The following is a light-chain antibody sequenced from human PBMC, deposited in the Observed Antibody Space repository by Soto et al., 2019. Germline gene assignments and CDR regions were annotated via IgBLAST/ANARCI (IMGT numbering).Light chain of an antibody. V-gene: IGKV3-11*01. J-gene: IGKJ1*01. CDR3: QQRSNWPPT. CDR1: QSVNSY. CDR2: DAS. Sequence: IVLTQSPATLSLSAGERSTLSCRASQSVNSYLAWYQQKPGQAPRLLIYDASNRATGIPARFSGSGSGTDVTLTISSLVPEDFAVYYCQQRSNWPPTFGQGTKVDIK.